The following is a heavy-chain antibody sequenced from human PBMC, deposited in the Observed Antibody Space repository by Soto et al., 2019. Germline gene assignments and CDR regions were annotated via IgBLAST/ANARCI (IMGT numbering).Heavy chain of an antibody. V-gene: IGHV3-30*03. J-gene: IGHJ4*02. D-gene: IGHD6-13*01. CDR1: GFTFSSYG. Sequence: QVQLVESVGGVVQPGRSLRLSCAASGFTFSSYGMQWVRQSPGEGPEWVAIVANDGSNQYYAESVKGRFTISRDNSKTTVFLEMDSLRPEDTAVYYCARSSGGSSWYPPDYWGQGTLVTVSS. CDR3: ARSSGGSSWYPPDY. CDR2: VANDGSNQ.